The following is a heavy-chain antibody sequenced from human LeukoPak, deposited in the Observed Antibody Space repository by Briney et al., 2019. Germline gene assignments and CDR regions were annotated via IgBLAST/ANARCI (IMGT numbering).Heavy chain of an antibody. D-gene: IGHD5-12*01. J-gene: IGHJ4*02. CDR3: ARLGYSGYEGPGQAD. CDR2: IIPIFGTA. Sequence: GASVKVSCKASGGTFSSYAISWVRQAPGQGLEWMGGIIPIFGTANYAQKFQGRVTITADESTSTAYMELSSLRSEDTAVYYCARLGYSGYEGPGQADRGQGTLVTVSS. V-gene: IGHV1-69*13. CDR1: GGTFSSYA.